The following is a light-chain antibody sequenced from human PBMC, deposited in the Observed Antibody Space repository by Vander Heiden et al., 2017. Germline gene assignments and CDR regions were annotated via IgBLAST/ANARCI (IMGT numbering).Light chain of an antibody. CDR3: AGWDDSLSGWV. Sequence: QSVMTQPPSASGTPGQTVTISCSGSSPNLGSNTVKWYQQFPGTAPKPLVYSKDQRPSGVPDRFSGSKSGTSASLAIRGLQSEDEATYYCAGWDDSLSGWVFGGGTKLTVL. CDR2: SKD. J-gene: IGLJ3*02. V-gene: IGLV1-44*01. CDR1: SPNLGSNT.